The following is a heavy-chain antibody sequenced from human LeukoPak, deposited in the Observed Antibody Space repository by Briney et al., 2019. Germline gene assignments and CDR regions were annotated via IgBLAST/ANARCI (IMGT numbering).Heavy chain of an antibody. D-gene: IGHD1-26*01. V-gene: IGHV3-66*01. J-gene: IGHJ6*02. CDR3: ARDPVGAIGYGMDV. CDR1: GFSVTNNY. CDR2: IYSGGST. Sequence: GGSLRLSCAVSGFSVTNNYMSWVRQAPGKGLEWVSVIYSGGSTIYADSVKGRFTISRDSSKNTLYLQMNSLRAEDTAVYYCARDPVGAIGYGMDVWGQGTTVTVSS.